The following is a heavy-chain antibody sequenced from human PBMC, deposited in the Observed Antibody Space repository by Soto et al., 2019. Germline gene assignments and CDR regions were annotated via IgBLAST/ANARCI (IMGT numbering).Heavy chain of an antibody. J-gene: IGHJ5*02. V-gene: IGHV1-18*04. Sequence: QVQLVQSGAEVKKPGASVKVSCKASGYSFARYGITWVRQAPGQGPQWMGWISGKNGETKYEQKIQSRVTMTIDTSTSTAYMELRSLRSDDTAVYYCARWTSGSYSDWFDPWGQGTLVSVSS. D-gene: IGHD1-26*01. CDR1: GYSFARYG. CDR2: ISGKNGET. CDR3: ARWTSGSYSDWFDP.